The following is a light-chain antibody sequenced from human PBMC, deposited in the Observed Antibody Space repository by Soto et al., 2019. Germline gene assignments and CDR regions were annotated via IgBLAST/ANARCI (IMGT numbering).Light chain of an antibody. Sequence: EIVMTQSPATLSVSPGERATLSCRASQSVGSYLAWYQQKPGQAPRLLIYGASTRATGVPARFSGSGSGTEFTLTISSLQSEDFAVYYCQQYNNWPPVTFGQGTKLEIK. CDR1: QSVGSY. CDR3: QQYNNWPPVT. V-gene: IGKV3-15*01. J-gene: IGKJ2*01. CDR2: GAS.